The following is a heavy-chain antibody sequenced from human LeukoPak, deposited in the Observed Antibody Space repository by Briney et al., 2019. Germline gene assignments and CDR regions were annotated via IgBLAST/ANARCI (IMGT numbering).Heavy chain of an antibody. D-gene: IGHD4-23*01. Sequence: GGSLRLSCAASGFTFSSYAMSWVRQAPGKGLEWVSIIYSGGSTYYADSVKGRFTISRDNSKNTLYLQMNSLRAEDTAVYYCARGLSGTYELPEYFQHWGQGTLVTVSS. CDR1: GFTFSSYA. V-gene: IGHV3-66*01. CDR2: IYSGGST. J-gene: IGHJ1*01. CDR3: ARGLSGTYELPEYFQH.